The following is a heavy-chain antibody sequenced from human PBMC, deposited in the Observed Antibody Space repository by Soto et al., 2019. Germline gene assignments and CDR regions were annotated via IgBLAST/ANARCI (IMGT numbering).Heavy chain of an antibody. J-gene: IGHJ6*03. CDR1: GFTLSGYA. Sequence: EVQLVESGGGLAQPGGSLRLSCAASGFTLSGYAMDWVRQAPGKGLEYVSGISTNGVGTYYANSVQGRCTISRDNSKKTMDLQMGSLRPEDMAVYYCARRARPDFYYMDVWGKETTVTVSS. V-gene: IGHV3-64*01. CDR3: ARRARPDFYYMDV. CDR2: ISTNGVGT. D-gene: IGHD6-6*01.